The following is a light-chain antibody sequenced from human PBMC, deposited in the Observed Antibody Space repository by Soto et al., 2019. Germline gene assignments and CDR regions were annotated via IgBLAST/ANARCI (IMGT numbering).Light chain of an antibody. CDR2: DVS. CDR1: SSDVGGYNY. J-gene: IGLJ1*01. CDR3: SSYTSSRSYV. V-gene: IGLV2-14*01. Sequence: QSVLTQPASVSGSPGQSITLSRPGTSSDVGGYNYVSWYQQHPGKAPKLMIYDVSNRPSGVSNRFSGSKSGNTASLTISGLQAEDEDDYYCSSYTSSRSYVFGTGTKVTVL.